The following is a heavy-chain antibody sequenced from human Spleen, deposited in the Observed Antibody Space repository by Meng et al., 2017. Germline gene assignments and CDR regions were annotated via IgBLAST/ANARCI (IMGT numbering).Heavy chain of an antibody. D-gene: IGHD4-11*01. J-gene: IGHJ4*02. CDR1: CGYFSDYY. CDR3: ARGPTTMAHDFDY. Sequence: QVQLQEGGAGLLKPSETLSLTCVVSCGYFSDYYWSWIRQPPGKGLEWIGEINHSGSTNYNPSLESRATISVDTSQNNLSLKLSSVTAADSAVYYCARGPTTMAHDFDYWGQGTLVTVSS. CDR2: INHSGST. V-gene: IGHV4-34*01.